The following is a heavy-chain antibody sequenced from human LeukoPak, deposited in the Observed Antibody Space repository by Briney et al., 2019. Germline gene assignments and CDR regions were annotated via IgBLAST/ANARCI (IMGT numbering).Heavy chain of an antibody. CDR1: GASISINNFW. Sequence: SETLSLTCSISGASISINNFWWGWIRQSPGKAMEWVGSVYHSGSTYYNPSLTRRLNMSVDTSKNQFSLKLSSVTAADTAVYYCARGNGLDDSSGYHYWGQGTPVTVSS. J-gene: IGHJ4*02. CDR3: ARGNGLDDSSGYHY. V-gene: IGHV4-39*07. D-gene: IGHD3-22*01. CDR2: VYHSGST.